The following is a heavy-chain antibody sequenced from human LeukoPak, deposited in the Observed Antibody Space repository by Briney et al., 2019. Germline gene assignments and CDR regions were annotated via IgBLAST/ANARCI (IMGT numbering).Heavy chain of an antibody. J-gene: IGHJ4*02. CDR1: GGTFSSYA. CDR2: IIPILGIA. CDR3: ARVPRYYYDSSGLWYFDY. Sequence: GASVKVSCKASGGTFSSYAISWVRQAPGQGLEWMGRIIPILGIANYAQKFQGRVTITADKSTSTAYMGLSSLRSEDTAVYYCARVPRYYYDSSGLWYFDYWGQGTLVTVSS. D-gene: IGHD3-22*01. V-gene: IGHV1-69*04.